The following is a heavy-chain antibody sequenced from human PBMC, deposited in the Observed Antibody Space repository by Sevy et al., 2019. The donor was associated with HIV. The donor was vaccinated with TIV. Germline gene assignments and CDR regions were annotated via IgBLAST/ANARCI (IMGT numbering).Heavy chain of an antibody. J-gene: IGHJ4*02. D-gene: IGHD3-10*01. CDR1: GFTLSSYG. CDR3: ARDRGEILRSAFKS. CDR2: ISHDGRNHK. Sequence: GGSLRLSCAASGFTLSSYGMHWVRQAPGKGLEWVAVISHDGRNHKYNADFVKGRFTISRDNSKNMVYLQMNSLRVEDTAIYYCARDRGEILRSAFKSWGQGTLVTVSS. V-gene: IGHV3-33*01.